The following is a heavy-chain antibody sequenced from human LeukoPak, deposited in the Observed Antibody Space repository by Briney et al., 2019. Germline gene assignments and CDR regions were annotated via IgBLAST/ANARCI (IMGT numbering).Heavy chain of an antibody. CDR2: IGTSSSRI. CDR3: ARGGGLDV. Sequence: GGSLRLSCAASGFAFSSYSLNWVRQAPGKGLEWVSCIGTSSSRIYYADSVKGRFTISRDNAKNSLYLQMSNLRAEDTAVYFCARGGGLDVWGQGATVTVSS. V-gene: IGHV3-48*04. D-gene: IGHD3-16*01. CDR1: GFAFSSYS. J-gene: IGHJ6*02.